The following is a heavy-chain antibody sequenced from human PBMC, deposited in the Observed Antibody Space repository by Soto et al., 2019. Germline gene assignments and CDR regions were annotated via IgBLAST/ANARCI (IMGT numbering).Heavy chain of an antibody. J-gene: IGHJ6*02. D-gene: IGHD5-18*01. V-gene: IGHV3-30*18. CDR1: GFTFSSYG. CDR2: ISYDGTNK. CDR3: AKERFGHLWLEDYGMDV. Sequence: GGSLRLSCAASGFTFSSYGMHWVRQAPGKGLEWVALISYDGTNKYYADSVKGRFTISRDNFKNTLYLQMNSLRAEDTAVYYCAKERFGHLWLEDYGMDVWGQGTTVTVSS.